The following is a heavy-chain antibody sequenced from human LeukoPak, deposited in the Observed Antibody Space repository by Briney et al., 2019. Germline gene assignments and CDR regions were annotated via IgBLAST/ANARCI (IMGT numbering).Heavy chain of an antibody. J-gene: IGHJ4*02. V-gene: IGHV1-18*01. CDR2: ISAYNGNT. CDR3: ARDTLVGAMSTFSGFGY. D-gene: IGHD1-26*01. Sequence: ASVKVSCKASGYTFTSYGISWVRQAPGQGLEWMGWISAYNGNTNYAQKLQGRVTMTTDTSTSTAYMELRSLRSDDTALYYCARDTLVGAMSTFSGFGYWGQGTLVTVSS. CDR1: GYTFTSYG.